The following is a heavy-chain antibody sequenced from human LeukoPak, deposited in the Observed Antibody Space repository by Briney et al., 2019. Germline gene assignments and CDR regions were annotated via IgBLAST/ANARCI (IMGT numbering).Heavy chain of an antibody. J-gene: IGHJ4*02. V-gene: IGHV3-21*01. CDR3: ARIMVRGVIIPPYFDY. Sequence: GGSLRLSCAASGFTFSSYSMNWVRQAPGKGLEWVSSISSSSSYIYYADSVKGRFTISRDNAKNSLYLQMNSLRAEVTAVYYCARIMVRGVIIPPYFDYWGQGTLVTVSS. CDR1: GFTFSSYS. CDR2: ISSSSSYI. D-gene: IGHD3-10*01.